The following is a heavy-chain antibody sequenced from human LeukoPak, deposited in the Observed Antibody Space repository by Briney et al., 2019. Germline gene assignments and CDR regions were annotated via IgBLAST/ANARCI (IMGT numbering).Heavy chain of an antibody. Sequence: GGTLRLSCAASGFTFSSYGMTWVRQAPGKGLEWVSGISGSGGSIYYADSVKGRFTISRDNSKNTLYLQMNSLRAEDTAVYYCAKWWELRFAFDIWGQGTMVTVSS. CDR1: GFTFSSYG. CDR2: ISGSGGSI. J-gene: IGHJ3*02. D-gene: IGHD1-26*01. V-gene: IGHV3-23*01. CDR3: AKWWELRFAFDI.